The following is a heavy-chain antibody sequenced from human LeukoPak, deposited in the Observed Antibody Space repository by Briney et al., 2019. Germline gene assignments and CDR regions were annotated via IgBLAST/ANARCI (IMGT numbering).Heavy chain of an antibody. CDR1: GGSISSYY. CDR3: ARGSSSWYRRYYYYMDV. V-gene: IGHV4-59*01. Sequence: SETLSLTCTVSGGSISSYYWSWIRQPPGKGLEWIGYIYYSGSTNYNPSLKSRVTISVDTSKNQFSLMLSSVTAADTAVYYCARGSSSWYRRYYYYMDVWGKGTTVTISS. J-gene: IGHJ6*03. CDR2: IYYSGST. D-gene: IGHD6-13*01.